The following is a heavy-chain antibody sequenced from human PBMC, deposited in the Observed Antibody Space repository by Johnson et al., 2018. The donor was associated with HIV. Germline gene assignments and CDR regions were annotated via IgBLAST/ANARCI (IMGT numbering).Heavy chain of an antibody. J-gene: IGHJ3*02. CDR1: VFTFSSYD. CDR2: IKSKTDGGTT. CDR3: TTDDYDSSGRAFDI. D-gene: IGHD3-22*01. Sequence: VQLVESGGGVVQPGRSLRLSCAASVFTFSSYDMHWVRQAPGKGLEWVGRIKSKTDGGTTDYAAPVKGRFTISRDDSKNTLYLQMNSLKTEDTAVYYCTTDDYDSSGRAFDIWGQGTMVTVSS. V-gene: IGHV3-15*01.